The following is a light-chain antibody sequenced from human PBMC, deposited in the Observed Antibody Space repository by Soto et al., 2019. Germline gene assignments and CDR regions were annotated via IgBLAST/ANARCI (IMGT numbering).Light chain of an antibody. CDR3: SSYTTSSALV. CDR1: SSDVGGYDY. V-gene: IGLV2-14*01. Sequence: QSVLTQSASVSGSPGQPITIPCTGTSSDVGGYDYVSWYQQHPGKVPKLIIYEVIKRPSGVSHRFSGSKSGNTASLTISGLQTEDEADYYCSSYTTSSALVFGGGTKVTVL. J-gene: IGLJ2*01. CDR2: EVI.